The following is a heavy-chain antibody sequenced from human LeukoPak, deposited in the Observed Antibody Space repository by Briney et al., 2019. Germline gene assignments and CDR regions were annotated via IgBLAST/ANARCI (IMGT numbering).Heavy chain of an antibody. D-gene: IGHD3-10*01. CDR1: GFTFSSYS. Sequence: GGSLRLSCAASGFTFSSYSMNWVRQAPGKGLEWVSYISSSTSTIYYADSVKGRFTISRDNAKNSLYLQMNSLRAEDTAVYYCARNPGTMVRGVISYGMDVWGQGTTVTVSS. CDR3: ARNPGTMVRGVISYGMDV. CDR2: ISSSTSTI. V-gene: IGHV3-48*04. J-gene: IGHJ6*02.